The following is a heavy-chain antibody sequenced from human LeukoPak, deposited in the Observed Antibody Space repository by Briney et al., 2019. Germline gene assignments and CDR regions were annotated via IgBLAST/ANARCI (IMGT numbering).Heavy chain of an antibody. Sequence: GGSLRLSCVASGFTFSSYAMHWVRQAPGKGLEWVAVISYDGSNKYYADSVKGRFTISRDNSKNTLYLQMNSLRAEDTAVYYCAKAGYCSSTSCFPYYYYMDVWGKGTTVTVSS. V-gene: IGHV3-30-3*01. D-gene: IGHD2-2*01. CDR1: GFTFSSYA. J-gene: IGHJ6*03. CDR2: ISYDGSNK. CDR3: AKAGYCSSTSCFPYYYYMDV.